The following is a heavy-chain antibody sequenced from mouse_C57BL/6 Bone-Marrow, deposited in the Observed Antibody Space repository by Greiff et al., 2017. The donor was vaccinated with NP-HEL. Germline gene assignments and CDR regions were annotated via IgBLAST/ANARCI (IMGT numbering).Heavy chain of an antibody. J-gene: IGHJ2*01. CDR1: GFSFNTYA. D-gene: IGHD1-1*01. CDR3: VRQRITKEYFDY. V-gene: IGHV10-1*01. Sequence: EVQLVESGGGLVQPKGSLKLSCAASGFSFNTYAMNWVRQAPGKGLEWVARIRSKSNNYATYYADSVKDRFTISRDDSESMLYLQMNNLKTEDTAMYYCVRQRITKEYFDYWGQGTTLTVSS. CDR2: IRSKSNNYAT.